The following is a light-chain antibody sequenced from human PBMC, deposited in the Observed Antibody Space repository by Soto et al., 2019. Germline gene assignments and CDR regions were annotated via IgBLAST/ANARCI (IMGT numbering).Light chain of an antibody. CDR2: GAS. CDR3: QQSFTTLGT. J-gene: IGKJ3*01. V-gene: IGKV1-39*01. CDR1: QSISSY. Sequence: DIQMNQSPSSLSASVGDRITITCRASQSISSYLNWYQQRPGKAPKLLIHGASSLHSGVPSRFSGSGSGTDFTLSISSLQPEDFATYYCQQSFTTLGTFGPGTKVDIK.